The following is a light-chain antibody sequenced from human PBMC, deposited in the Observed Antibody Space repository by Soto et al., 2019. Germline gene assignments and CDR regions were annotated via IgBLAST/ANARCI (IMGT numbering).Light chain of an antibody. CDR3: SSYAGSSNV. V-gene: IGLV2-8*01. CDR1: SSDVGGYNY. J-gene: IGLJ1*01. CDR2: EVN. Sequence: QSALTQPASVSGSPGQSITISCTGTSSDVGGYNYVSWYQQHPGKAPKLMIYEVNKRPSGVPDRFSGSKSGNTASLTVSGRQAEDEADYYCSSYAGSSNVFGTGTKVTVL.